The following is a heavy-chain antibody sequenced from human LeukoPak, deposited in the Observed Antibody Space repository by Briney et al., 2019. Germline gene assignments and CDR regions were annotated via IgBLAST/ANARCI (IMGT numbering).Heavy chain of an antibody. CDR3: ARGYYDSSGSLGMGV. D-gene: IGHD3-22*01. Sequence: PGGSLRLSCAASGFTFNSYWMHWVRQAPGKGLVWVSRINSDGSSTSYADSVKGRFTISRDNAKNTLYLQMNSLRAEDTAVYYCARGYYDSSGSLGMGVWGQGTTVTVSS. CDR1: GFTFNSYW. V-gene: IGHV3-74*01. CDR2: INSDGSST. J-gene: IGHJ6*02.